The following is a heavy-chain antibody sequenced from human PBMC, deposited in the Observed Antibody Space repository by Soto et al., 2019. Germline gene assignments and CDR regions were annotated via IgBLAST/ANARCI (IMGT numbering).Heavy chain of an antibody. J-gene: IGHJ4*02. CDR2: ISAHNGNT. Sequence: QVHLVQSGAEVKKPGASVKVSCKGSGYAFTTYGITWVRQAPGQGLEWMGWISAHNGNTNYEQKLQGRVTVTRDTSRSTAYMERRSLRSDGTAVYYCARGRYGDYWGQGALVTVSS. D-gene: IGHD1-1*01. CDR1: GYAFTTYG. CDR3: ARGRYGDY. V-gene: IGHV1-18*01.